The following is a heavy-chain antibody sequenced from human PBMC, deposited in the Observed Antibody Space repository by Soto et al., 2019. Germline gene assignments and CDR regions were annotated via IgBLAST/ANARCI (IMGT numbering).Heavy chain of an antibody. CDR2: IWYDGSKQ. V-gene: IGHV3-33*01. CDR3: ARGPTSIFGGVVVHYYFDY. J-gene: IGHJ4*01. CDR1: GFTFSSYS. Sequence: QVQLVESGGGVVQPGRSLRLSCAASGFTFSSYSMHWVRQAPGKGLEWVALIWYDGSKQYYVDSVKGRFTISRDNSKNTLSLQMNSLRAEDTAVYYCARGPTSIFGGVVVHYYFDYWGPGTLVTVSS. D-gene: IGHD3-16*02.